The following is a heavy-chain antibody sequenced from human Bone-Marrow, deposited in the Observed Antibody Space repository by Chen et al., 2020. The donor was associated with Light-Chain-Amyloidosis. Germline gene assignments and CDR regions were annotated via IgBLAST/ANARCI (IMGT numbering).Heavy chain of an antibody. D-gene: IGHD6-6*01. CDR3: AKDQQLVRHLFDY. CDR2: IRYDGSNK. Sequence: QVQLVESGGGVVQPGGSLRLSCAASGFTFSSYGMHWVRQAPGKGLEWVAFIRYDGSNKDYADSVKGRFTISRDNSKNTLYLQMNSLRAEDTAVYYCAKDQQLVRHLFDYWGQGTLVTVSS. CDR1: GFTFSSYG. V-gene: IGHV3-30*02. J-gene: IGHJ4*02.